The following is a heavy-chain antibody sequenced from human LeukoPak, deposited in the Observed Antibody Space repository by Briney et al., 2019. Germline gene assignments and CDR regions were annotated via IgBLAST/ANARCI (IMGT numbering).Heavy chain of an antibody. J-gene: IGHJ4*02. CDR3: ARDWAPPEGYYDSSGYDGYYFDY. Sequence: SETLSLTCAVYGGSFSGYYWSWIRQPPGKGLEWIGEINHSGSTNYNPSLKSRVTISVDTSKNQFSLKLSSVTAADTAVYYCARDWAPPEGYYDSSGYDGYYFDYWGQGTLVTVSS. CDR2: INHSGST. D-gene: IGHD3-22*01. CDR1: GGSFSGYY. V-gene: IGHV4-34*01.